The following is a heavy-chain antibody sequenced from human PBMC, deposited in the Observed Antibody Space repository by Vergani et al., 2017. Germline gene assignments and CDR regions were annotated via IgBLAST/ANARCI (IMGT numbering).Heavy chain of an antibody. D-gene: IGHD3-3*01. Sequence: EVQLVESGGGLVQPGGSLRLSCAASGFTFSSYDMHWVRQATGKGLEWVSAIGTAGDTYYPGSVKGRFTISRDNSKNTLYLQMNSLRAEDTAVYYCAKDRNPIFGVVITPFFDYWGQGTLVTVSS. CDR3: AKDRNPIFGVVITPFFDY. CDR2: IGTAGDT. J-gene: IGHJ4*02. V-gene: IGHV3-13*01. CDR1: GFTFSSYD.